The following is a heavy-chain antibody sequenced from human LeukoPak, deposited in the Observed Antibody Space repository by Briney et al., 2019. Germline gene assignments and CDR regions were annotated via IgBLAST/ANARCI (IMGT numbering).Heavy chain of an antibody. CDR1: GFTFSSYG. D-gene: IGHD3-22*01. CDR3: AKGGADYYDSSEEDY. V-gene: IGHV3-30*02. CDR2: IRYDGSNK. J-gene: IGHJ4*02. Sequence: GGSLRLSCAASGFTFSSYGMHWVRQAPGKGLEWVAFIRYDGSNKYYADSVKGRFTISRDNSKNTLYLQMNSLRAEDTAVYYCAKGGADYYDSSEEDYWGQGTLVTVSS.